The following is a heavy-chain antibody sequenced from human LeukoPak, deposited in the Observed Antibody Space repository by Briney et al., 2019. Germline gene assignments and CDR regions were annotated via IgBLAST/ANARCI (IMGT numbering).Heavy chain of an antibody. CDR3: ATNSCSSGSCYENRGYFDY. CDR1: GFTFSSYW. CDR2: IYTSGST. V-gene: IGHV4-4*07. D-gene: IGHD2-15*01. J-gene: IGHJ4*02. Sequence: GSLRLSCAASGFTFSSYWMSWIREPAGKGLEWIGRIYTSGSTNYNPSLKSRVTISVDTSKNQFSLKLSSVTAADTAVYYCATNSCSSGSCYENRGYFDYWGQGTLVTVSS.